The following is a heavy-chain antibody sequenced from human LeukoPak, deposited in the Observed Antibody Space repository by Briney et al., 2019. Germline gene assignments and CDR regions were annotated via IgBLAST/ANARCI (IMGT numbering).Heavy chain of an antibody. CDR3: ARDPSSFPFDY. Sequence: SETLSLTCAVSGYSISSGYYWGWIRQPAGKGLEWIGRIYTSGSTNYNPSLKSRVTISVDTSKNQFSLKLSSVTAADTAVYYCARDPSSFPFDYWGQGTLVTVSS. V-gene: IGHV4-61*02. CDR2: IYTSGST. J-gene: IGHJ4*02. CDR1: GYSISSGYY. D-gene: IGHD2-15*01.